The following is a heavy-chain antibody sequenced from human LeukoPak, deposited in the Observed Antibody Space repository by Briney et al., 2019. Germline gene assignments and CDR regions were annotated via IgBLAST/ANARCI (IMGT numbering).Heavy chain of an antibody. CDR1: GYTFTGYY. D-gene: IGHD6-6*01. CDR3: ARDDSSSSIFDY. J-gene: IGHJ4*02. Sequence: ASVKVSCKASGYTFTGYYMHSVRQAPGQGVEWMGWINPNSGGTNYAQKFQGRVTMTRDTSISTAYMELSRLRSDDTAVYYCARDDSSSSIFDYWGQGTLVTVSS. V-gene: IGHV1-2*02. CDR2: INPNSGGT.